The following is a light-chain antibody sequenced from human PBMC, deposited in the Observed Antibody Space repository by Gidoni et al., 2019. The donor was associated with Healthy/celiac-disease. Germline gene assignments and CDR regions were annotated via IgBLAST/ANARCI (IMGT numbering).Light chain of an antibody. J-gene: IGKJ1*01. CDR1: QGISSY. Sequence: AIRMTQSPSSLSASAGDRVTITCPASQGISSYLAWYQQKPGKAPKLLIYAASNLQSGVPSRFSGSGSGTDFTLTISCLQSEDIATYYCQQYYSYPRTFGQGTKVEIK. V-gene: IGKV1-8*01. CDR3: QQYYSYPRT. CDR2: AAS.